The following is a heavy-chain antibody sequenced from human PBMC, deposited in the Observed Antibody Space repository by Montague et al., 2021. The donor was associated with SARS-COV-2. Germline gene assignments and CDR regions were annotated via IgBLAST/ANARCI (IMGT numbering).Heavy chain of an antibody. D-gene: IGHD1-1*01. CDR2: IRLPGSS. V-gene: IGHV4-34*01. CDR3: ARAGSQRFFEF. CDR1: SGSLRNYY. J-gene: IGHJ2*01. Sequence: ETLSLTCAVTSGSLRNYYWSWIRQPPGKGLEWIGEIRLPGSSNYNPSLKGRVTISLDTSNNQVSLSLNSVTAADTAVYYCARAGSQRFFEFWGRGTLVTVSS.